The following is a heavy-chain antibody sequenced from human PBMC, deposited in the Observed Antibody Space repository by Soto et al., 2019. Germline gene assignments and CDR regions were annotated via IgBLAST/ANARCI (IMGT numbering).Heavy chain of an antibody. CDR2: ISSVGTTT. Sequence: PGGSLRLSCEASGFTISDYYMSWIRQAPGKGLEWVSYISSVGTTTYYADSVKGRFSISMDNAKNSLYLQMNSLRAEDTAVYFFPKDQEGSRGHWLGYNYHGMEVWGQGTTVTVSS. CDR3: PKDQEGSRGHWLGYNYHGMEV. CDR1: GFTISDYY. J-gene: IGHJ6*02. V-gene: IGHV3-11*01. D-gene: IGHD6-19*01.